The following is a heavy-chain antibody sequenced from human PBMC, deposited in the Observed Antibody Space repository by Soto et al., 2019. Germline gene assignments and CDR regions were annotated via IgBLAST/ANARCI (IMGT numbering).Heavy chain of an antibody. CDR1: GYTFTSYD. V-gene: IGHV1-8*01. Sequence: QVQLVQSGAEVKKPGASVKVSCKASGYTFTSYDINWVRQATGQGLEWMGWMNPNSGNTGYAQKFQGRVTMTRKTSISTAYMELSSLRSEDTAVYYCARSHRAGGVISYGYWGQGTLVTVSS. CDR2: MNPNSGNT. D-gene: IGHD3-16*02. CDR3: ARSHRAGGVISYGY. J-gene: IGHJ4*02.